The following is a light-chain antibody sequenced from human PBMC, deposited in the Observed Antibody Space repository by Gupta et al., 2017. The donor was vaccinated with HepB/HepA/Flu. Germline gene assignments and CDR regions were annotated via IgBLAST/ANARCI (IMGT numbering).Light chain of an antibody. V-gene: IGLV3-1*01. CDR3: QAWDISTDVV. J-gene: IGLJ2*01. CDR1: KLGDKY. CDR2: QDS. Sequence: YEMTEPPSVYVSPGQTASITCSGDKLGDKYACWYQQKPGQSPVLVIYQDSKRPSGIPERFSGSNSGNTATLTISVTQAMDEAYYYCQAWDISTDVVFGGGTKLTVL.